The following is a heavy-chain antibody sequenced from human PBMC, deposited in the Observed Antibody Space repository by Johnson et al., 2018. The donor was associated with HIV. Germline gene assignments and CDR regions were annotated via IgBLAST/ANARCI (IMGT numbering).Heavy chain of an antibody. V-gene: IGHV3-30*04. D-gene: IGHD3-3*01. J-gene: IGHJ3*02. CDR1: GFTFSSFA. CDR2: VADDGGYK. CDR3: TRDPYFSDAFDI. Sequence: QVQLVESGGGVVQPGRSLRLSCAGSGFTFSSFAIHWVRQAPGKGLEWVAVVADDGGYKDYADYVKGRFTVSRDNSRDTLYLQMNSLRSEDTAVYYCTRDPYFSDAFDIWGQGTMVTVSS.